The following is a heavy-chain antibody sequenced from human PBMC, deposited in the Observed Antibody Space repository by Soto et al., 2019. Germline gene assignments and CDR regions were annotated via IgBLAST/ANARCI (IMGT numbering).Heavy chain of an antibody. CDR3: AHRVLRTVFGLVTTTAIYFDF. CDR1: GFSLTTSGVG. CDR2: IYWDDDK. D-gene: IGHD3-3*01. V-gene: IGHV2-5*02. Sequence: QITLNESGPTVVRPTETLTLTCRFSGFSLTTSGVGVGWIRQSPGKAPEWLALIYWDDDKRYSASRKSRLTNTKDTSKNQVVLTVSDLDPTDTATYYCAHRVLRTVFGLVTTTAIYFDFWGQGTPVAVSS. J-gene: IGHJ4*02.